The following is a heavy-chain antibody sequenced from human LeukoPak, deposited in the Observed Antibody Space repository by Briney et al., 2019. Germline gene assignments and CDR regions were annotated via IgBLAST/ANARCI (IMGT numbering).Heavy chain of an antibody. CDR1: GFTFSSYA. Sequence: GASLRLSCAASGFTFSSYAMRWVRQAPGKGLEWVSAISGSGGSTYSADAVKGRFTISRDNSKNTLYLQMNTLRAEDTAVYYCAKWVATTYFHYWRQATLVTVSS. J-gene: IGHJ4*02. CDR2: ISGSGGST. V-gene: IGHV3-23*01. CDR3: AKWVATTYFHY. D-gene: IGHD5-12*01.